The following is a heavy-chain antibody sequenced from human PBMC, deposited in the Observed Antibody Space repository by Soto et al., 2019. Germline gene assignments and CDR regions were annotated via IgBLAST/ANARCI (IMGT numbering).Heavy chain of an antibody. D-gene: IGHD6-19*01. CDR2: IYYSGST. V-gene: IGHV4-61*01. CDR3: ARGRLVGGYMDV. CDR1: GGSVSSGSYY. J-gene: IGHJ6*03. Sequence: SETLSLTCTVSGGSVSSGSYYWSWLRQPPGKGLEWIGYIYYSGSTNYNPSLKSRVTISVDTSKNQFSLKLSSVTAADTAVYYCARGRLVGGYMDVWGKGTTVTVSS.